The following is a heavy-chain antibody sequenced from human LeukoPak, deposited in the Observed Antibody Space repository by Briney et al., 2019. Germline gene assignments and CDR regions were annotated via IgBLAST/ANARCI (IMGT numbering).Heavy chain of an antibody. CDR1: GGSISSYY. D-gene: IGHD6-19*01. J-gene: IGHJ6*02. CDR2: IYYSGST. Sequence: SETLSLTCTVSGGSISSYYWSWIRQPPGKGLEWIGYIYYSGSTSYNPSLKSRVTISVDTSKNQFSLKLSSVTAADTAVYYCARARGSGWYYYYYGMDVWGQGTTVTVSS. V-gene: IGHV4-59*01. CDR3: ARARGSGWYYYYYGMDV.